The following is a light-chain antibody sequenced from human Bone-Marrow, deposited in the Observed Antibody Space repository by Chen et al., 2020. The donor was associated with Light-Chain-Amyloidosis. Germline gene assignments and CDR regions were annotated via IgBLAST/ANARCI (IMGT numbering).Light chain of an antibody. J-gene: IGKJ3*01. CDR1: QTVLLSSNKKNY. CDR2: WAS. CDR3: QQYYNTPLT. V-gene: IGKV4-1*01. Sequence: DIVMTQSPDSLAVSLGERATINCKSSQTVLLSSNKKNYLAWYQQTPGQPPKLLIYWASTRQSGVPNRFSGSGSGTDLTLTISSLQAEDVAGYYCQQYYNTPLTFGPGTRVDLK.